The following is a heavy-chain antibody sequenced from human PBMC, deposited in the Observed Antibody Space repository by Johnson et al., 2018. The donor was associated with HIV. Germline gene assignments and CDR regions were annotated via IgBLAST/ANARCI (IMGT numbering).Heavy chain of an antibody. CDR3: ARDKANWGPSRDVGAFDI. J-gene: IGHJ3*02. Sequence: QVQLVESGGGLVQPGGSLRLSCAASGFTVSSNYMSWVRQAPGKGLEWVAVISYDGSNKYYADSVKGRFTISRDNSKNTLYLQMNSLRDEDTAVYYCARDKANWGPSRDVGAFDIWGQGTMVTVSS. V-gene: IGHV3-30*03. D-gene: IGHD7-27*01. CDR1: GFTVSSNY. CDR2: ISYDGSNK.